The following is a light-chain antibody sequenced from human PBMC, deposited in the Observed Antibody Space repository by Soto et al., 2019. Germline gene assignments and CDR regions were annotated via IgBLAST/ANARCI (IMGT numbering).Light chain of an antibody. CDR2: GAS. Sequence: EIVLTQSPGTLSLSPGERATLSCRASQTVSSYLAWYQQKPGQAPRPLIYGASSRATGIPDRFSGSGSGTDFTLTISRLEPEDFAVYYCQHYGSSRTFGQGTKVDIK. V-gene: IGKV3-20*01. J-gene: IGKJ1*01. CDR3: QHYGSSRT. CDR1: QTVSSY.